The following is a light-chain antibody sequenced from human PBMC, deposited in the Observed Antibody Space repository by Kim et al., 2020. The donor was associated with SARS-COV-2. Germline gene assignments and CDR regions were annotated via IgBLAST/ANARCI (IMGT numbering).Light chain of an antibody. CDR3: QQYNDFPYT. CDR2: GAS. Sequence: SESVGDRVTITCRASQDIRKNLAWFQQQPGKPPKYLIYGASTLLNGVPSKFSGSGSGTEFTLNITGLQPDDFAIYFCQQYNDFPYTFGQGTKLEI. V-gene: IGKV1-16*02. CDR1: QDIRKN. J-gene: IGKJ2*01.